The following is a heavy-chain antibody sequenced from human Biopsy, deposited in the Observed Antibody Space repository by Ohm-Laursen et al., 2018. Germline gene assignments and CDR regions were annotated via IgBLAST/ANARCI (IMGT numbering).Heavy chain of an antibody. Sequence: SQTLSLTCTLSGYSIIPSGPENWSWIRQPPGQGLQYIGFIYSGGNTNYNPSLRSRVTMSVDTSKNQFSLRLNSVTAADTAVYYCARGMRTTGWSYFDYWGQGILVIVSS. V-gene: IGHV4-61*01. D-gene: IGHD2/OR15-2a*01. CDR2: IYSGGNT. J-gene: IGHJ4*02. CDR1: GYSIIPSGPEN. CDR3: ARGMRTTGWSYFDY.